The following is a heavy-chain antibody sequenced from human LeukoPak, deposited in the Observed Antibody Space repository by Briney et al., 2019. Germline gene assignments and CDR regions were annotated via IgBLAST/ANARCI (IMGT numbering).Heavy chain of an antibody. Sequence: SETLSLTCIVSGGSISSLNLWSWLRQPPGKGLEWIGEMYLGGTTNFNPSLKSRVTILIDKSKNQLSLQLTSVTAADTAVYYCAGLEGRYSTDWFYFFDYWGQGTLVTVSS. J-gene: IGHJ4*02. D-gene: IGHD6-19*01. CDR3: AGLEGRYSTDWFYFFDY. CDR2: MYLGGTT. V-gene: IGHV4-4*02. CDR1: GGSISSLNL.